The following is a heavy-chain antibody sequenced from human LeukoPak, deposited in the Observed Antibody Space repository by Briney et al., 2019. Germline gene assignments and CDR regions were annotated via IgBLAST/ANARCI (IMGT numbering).Heavy chain of an antibody. CDR1: GFIFSDHY. V-gene: IGHV3-72*01. CDR3: ASPVGATTVRAFDI. Sequence: PGGSLRLSCAASGFIFSDHYMDWVRQAPGKGLEWVSRTRNEANIYTTKYAASVKGRFTISRDDSKNSLYLQMNSLKTEDTAVYYCASPVGATTVRAFDIWGQGTMVTVSS. J-gene: IGHJ3*02. D-gene: IGHD1-26*01. CDR2: TRNEANIYTT.